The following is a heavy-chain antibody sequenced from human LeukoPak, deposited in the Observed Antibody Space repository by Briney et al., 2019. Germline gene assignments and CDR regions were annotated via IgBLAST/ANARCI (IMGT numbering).Heavy chain of an antibody. J-gene: IGHJ3*02. Sequence: SETLSLTCTVSGGSISSHYWNWIRQPPGKGLEWIGYIYYSGSTNYNPSLKSRVTILVDTSKNQFSLKLSSVTAADTAVYYCARETTVVTPGRSDVFDIWGQGTMVTVSS. CDR2: IYYSGST. V-gene: IGHV4-59*11. D-gene: IGHD4-23*01. CDR3: ARETTVVTPGRSDVFDI. CDR1: GGSISSHY.